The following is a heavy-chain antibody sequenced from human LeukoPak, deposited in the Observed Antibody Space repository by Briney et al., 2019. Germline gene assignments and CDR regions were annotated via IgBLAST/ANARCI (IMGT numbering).Heavy chain of an antibody. CDR3: ARERNDFWSGYYDY. CDR2: IYTSGDT. Sequence: SQTLSLTCTVSGVSISSDNYFWSWIRQPAGKGLEWVGRIYTSGDTNYNPSLDSRVTISIDTSKNQFSLKLCSVTAADTAVYYCARERNDFWSGYYDYWGQGTVVTVSS. J-gene: IGHJ4*02. D-gene: IGHD3-3*01. CDR1: GVSISSDNYF. V-gene: IGHV4-61*02.